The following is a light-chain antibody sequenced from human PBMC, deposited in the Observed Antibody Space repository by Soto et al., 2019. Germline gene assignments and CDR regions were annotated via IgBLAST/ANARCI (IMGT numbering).Light chain of an antibody. CDR1: VLPKQY. CDR3: QAADISGSWV. V-gene: IGLV3-25*02. CDR2: EDT. Sequence: SYELRQPPSVSVSPGQTARITCSGDVLPKQYAYWYQQRPGQAPVLAIYEDTKRPSGVPERFSGSSSGTIATLTVSGVQAEDEADYYCQAADISGSWVFGGGTKVTVL. J-gene: IGLJ3*02.